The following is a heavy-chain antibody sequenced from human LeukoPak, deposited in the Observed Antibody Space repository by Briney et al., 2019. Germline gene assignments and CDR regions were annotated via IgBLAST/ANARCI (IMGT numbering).Heavy chain of an antibody. CDR3: AKRINYYHSSRFDY. J-gene: IGHJ4*02. CDR2: MSYDGSDE. V-gene: IGHV3-30*18. D-gene: IGHD3-22*01. CDR1: GFTFSNYA. Sequence: GGSLRLSCAASGFTFSNYAIHWGRQRPGPGLERVAFMSYDGSDEYYADSVMGRFTISRDNSKSTLYLQMNSLRAEDTAVYYWAKRINYYHSSRFDYWGQETLVTVSS.